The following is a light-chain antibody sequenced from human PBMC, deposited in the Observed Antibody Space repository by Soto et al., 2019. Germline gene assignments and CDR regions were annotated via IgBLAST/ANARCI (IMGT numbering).Light chain of an antibody. CDR1: QSVSSL. Sequence: EIVLAQSPATLSLSPAETATLSCRASQSVSSLLAWYQQKPGQAPRLLISDACKRATGVPARFSGSGSGPAFTLTISSLEPQDFSLYYCQQCISWSPPTLWPGTKVDI. CDR3: QQCISWSPPT. CDR2: DAC. J-gene: IGKJ3*01. V-gene: IGKV3-11*01.